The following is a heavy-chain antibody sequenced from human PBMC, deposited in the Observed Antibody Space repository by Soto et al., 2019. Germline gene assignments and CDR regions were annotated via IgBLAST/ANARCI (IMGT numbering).Heavy chain of an antibody. Sequence: SETLSLTCTVSGGSISSGDYYWSWIRQPPGKGLEWIGYIYYSGSTYYNPSLKSRVTISVDTSKNQFSLKLSSVTAADTAVYYCDRGVEYSLSFDPWGQGTLVTVSS. D-gene: IGHD5-18*01. J-gene: IGHJ5*02. CDR1: GGSISSGDYY. V-gene: IGHV4-30-4*01. CDR3: DRGVEYSLSFDP. CDR2: IYYSGST.